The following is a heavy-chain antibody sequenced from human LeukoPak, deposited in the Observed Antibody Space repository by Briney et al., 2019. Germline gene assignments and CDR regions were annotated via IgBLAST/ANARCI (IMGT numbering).Heavy chain of an antibody. CDR2: ISSSSSYI. CDR1: GFTFSSYS. D-gene: IGHD2-8*01. J-gene: IGHJ4*02. Sequence: GGSLRLSCAASGFTFSSYSMNWVRQAPGKGPEWVSSISSSSSYIYYADSVKGRFTISRDNAKNSLYLQMNSLRAEDTAVYYCARVRPYCTNGVCYLDYWGQGTLVTVSS. CDR3: ARVRPYCTNGVCYLDY. V-gene: IGHV3-21*01.